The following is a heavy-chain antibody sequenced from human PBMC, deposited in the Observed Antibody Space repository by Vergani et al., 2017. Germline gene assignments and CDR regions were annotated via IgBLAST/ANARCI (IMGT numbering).Heavy chain of an antibody. CDR3: ARHWGSSGYLPMDDAFDI. Sequence: EVQLVQSGAEVKKPGESLRISCKGSGYSFTSYWISWVRQMPGKGLEWMGGIDPSDSYTNYSPSFQGHVTSSADKSISTAYLQWSSLKASDTVMYYCARHWGSSGYLPMDDAFDIWGQGTMVTDTS. V-gene: IGHV5-10-1*01. D-gene: IGHD3-22*01. CDR1: GYSFTSYW. J-gene: IGHJ3*02. CDR2: IDPSDSYT.